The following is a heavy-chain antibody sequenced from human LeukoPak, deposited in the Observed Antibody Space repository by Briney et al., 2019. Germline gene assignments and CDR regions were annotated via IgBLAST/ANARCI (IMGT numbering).Heavy chain of an antibody. CDR3: ARAGGRSYTNPVGG. CDR1: GGSISSGGYH. V-gene: IGHV4-30-2*01. D-gene: IGHD4-11*01. J-gene: IGHJ4*02. CDR2: IYHTGNT. Sequence: SETLSLTCTVSGGSISSGGYHWTWIRQPPGKGLEWIGSIYHTGNTYYDPSLKSRVTISVDRSKNQFSLKLSSVTAADTAMYYCARAGGRSYTNPVGGWGQGTLVTVSS.